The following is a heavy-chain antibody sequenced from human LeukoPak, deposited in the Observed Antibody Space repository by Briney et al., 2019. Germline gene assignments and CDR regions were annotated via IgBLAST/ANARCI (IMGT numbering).Heavy chain of an antibody. CDR3: AREYKQWLPAGPFDY. CDR2: ISSSGSTI. J-gene: IGHJ4*02. V-gene: IGHV3-11*01. D-gene: IGHD6-19*01. Sequence: PGGALRLSCAASGFTFSDYYMSWLRQAPGKGLEWVSYISSSGSTIYYADSVKGRFTISRDNAKNSLYLQMNSLRAEDTAVYYCAREYKQWLPAGPFDYWGQGTLVTVSS. CDR1: GFTFSDYY.